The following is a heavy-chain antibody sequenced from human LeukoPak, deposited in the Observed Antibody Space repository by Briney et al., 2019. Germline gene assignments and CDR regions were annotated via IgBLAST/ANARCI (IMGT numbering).Heavy chain of an antibody. CDR3: AKRQGSSSWYGGSCFDY. V-gene: IGHV3-23*01. CDR1: GFTFSSYA. CDR2: ISGSGGST. D-gene: IGHD6-13*01. J-gene: IGHJ4*02. Sequence: PGGSLRLSCAASGFTFSSYAMSWVRQAPGKGLEWVSAISGSGGSTYYADSVKGRFTISRDNSKNTLYLQMNSLRAEDTAVYYCAKRQGSSSWYGGSCFDYWGQGTLVTVSS.